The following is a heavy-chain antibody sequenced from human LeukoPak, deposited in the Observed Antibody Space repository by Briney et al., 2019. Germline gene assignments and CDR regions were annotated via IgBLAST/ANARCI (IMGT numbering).Heavy chain of an antibody. CDR1: GFTFSSYA. CDR3: AKGGSGYDLIRGLDY. CDR2: ISGSGGST. V-gene: IGHV3-23*01. Sequence: GGSLRLSCAASGFTFSSYAMSWVRQAPGKGLGWVSAISGSGGSTYYADSVKGRFTISRDNSKNTLYLQMNSLRAEDTAVYYCAKGGSGYDLIRGLDYWGQGTLVTVSS. J-gene: IGHJ4*02. D-gene: IGHD5-12*01.